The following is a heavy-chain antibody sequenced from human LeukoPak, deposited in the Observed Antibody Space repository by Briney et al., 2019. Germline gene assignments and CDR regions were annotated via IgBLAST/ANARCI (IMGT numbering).Heavy chain of an antibody. D-gene: IGHD6-13*01. CDR3: ATGYSSSWYQYFQH. CDR2: FDPEDGET. V-gene: IGHV1-24*01. Sequence: ASVKVPCKVSGYTLTELSMHWVRQAPGKGLEWMGGFDPEDGETIYAQKFQGRVTMTEDTSTDTAYMELSSLRSEDTAVYYCATGYSSSWYQYFQHWGQGTLVTVSS. J-gene: IGHJ1*01. CDR1: GYTLTELS.